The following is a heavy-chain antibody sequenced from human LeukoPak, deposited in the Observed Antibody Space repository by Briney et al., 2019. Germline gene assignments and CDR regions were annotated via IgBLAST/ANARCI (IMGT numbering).Heavy chain of an antibody. V-gene: IGHV1-2*02. CDR3: ARDPAHTYYYDP. J-gene: IGHJ4*02. D-gene: IGHD3-22*01. Sequence: ASVKVTCKASGYTFTGYYLHWVRQAPGQGLEWMGWINPKNGGTKYAQKLQGRVTMTRDTSISTAYMELSRLTSDDTAVYSCARDPAHTYYYDPWGQGTLVTVSS. CDR1: GYTFTGYY. CDR2: INPKNGGT.